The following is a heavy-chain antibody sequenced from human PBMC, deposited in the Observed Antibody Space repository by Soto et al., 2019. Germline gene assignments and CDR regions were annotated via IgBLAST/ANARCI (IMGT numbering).Heavy chain of an antibody. Sequence: EVQLVESGGGLVQPGGSLRLSCEASGFTFKTYWRHWVRQVPGEVLMWVSRIVGDETSTTYADSVKGRFTISRDNAKNTLYLQMNSLRVEDTAVYYCARGGARSFDYWGQGTLVTVSS. CDR2: IVGDETST. J-gene: IGHJ4*02. CDR1: GFTFKTYW. V-gene: IGHV3-74*01. D-gene: IGHD3-16*01. CDR3: ARGGARSFDY.